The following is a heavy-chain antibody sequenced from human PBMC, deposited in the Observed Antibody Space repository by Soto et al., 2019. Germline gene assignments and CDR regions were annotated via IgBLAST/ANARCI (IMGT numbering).Heavy chain of an antibody. V-gene: IGHV4-39*01. Sequence: SETLSLTCTVSGGSISSSSYYWGWIRQPPGKGLEWIGSIYYSGSTYYNPSLKSRVTISVDTSKNQFSQKLSSVTAADTAVYYCARHPAGDYYYYYGMDVWGQGTTVTVSS. CDR3: ARHPAGDYYYYYGMDV. J-gene: IGHJ6*02. CDR1: GGSISSSSYY. D-gene: IGHD7-27*01. CDR2: IYYSGST.